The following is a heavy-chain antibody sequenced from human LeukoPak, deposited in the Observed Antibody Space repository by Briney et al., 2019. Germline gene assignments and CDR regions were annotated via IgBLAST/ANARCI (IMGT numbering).Heavy chain of an antibody. Sequence: GESLKISCKGSGYSFTSYWIGWVRPMPGKGLEWMGIIYPGDSDTRYSPSFQGQVTISADKSISTAYLQWSSLKASHTAMYYCARAGYLRVVLNWFDPWGQGTLVTVSS. CDR3: ARAGYLRVVLNWFDP. D-gene: IGHD3-3*01. CDR2: IYPGDSDT. CDR1: GYSFTSYW. V-gene: IGHV5-51*01. J-gene: IGHJ5*02.